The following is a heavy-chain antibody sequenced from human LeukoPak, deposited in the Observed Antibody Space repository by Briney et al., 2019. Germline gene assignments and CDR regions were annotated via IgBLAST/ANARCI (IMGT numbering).Heavy chain of an antibody. D-gene: IGHD3-22*01. CDR1: GGSFSLYY. CDR2: INPRGST. CDR3: ARARVGSYYYDSSGYVEY. V-gene: IGHV4-34*01. Sequence: SDTLSLTCGVYGGSFSLYYWSWIPHPPGKALEWIGEINPRGSTNYNPSLKSRVTLSADTSKDQFSMTLNTVSAGDTAVYYCARARVGSYYYDSSGYVEYWGQGRLVTVSS. J-gene: IGHJ4*02.